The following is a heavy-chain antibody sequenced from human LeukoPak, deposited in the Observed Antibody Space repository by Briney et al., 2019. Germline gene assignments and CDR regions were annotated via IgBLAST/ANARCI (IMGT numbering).Heavy chain of an antibody. CDR1: GGSISSGGYY. CDR2: IYYSGGT. V-gene: IGHV4-31*03. J-gene: IGHJ4*02. CDR3: ARGPRGAKSSGWYLLGFDY. Sequence: SQTLSLTCTVSGGSISSGGYYWSWIRQHPGKGLEWIGYIYYSGGTNYNPSLKSRFTISVDTPTNQFSLKLSSVTAADTAIYYCARGPRGAKSSGWYLLGFDYWGQGTLVTVSS. D-gene: IGHD6-19*01.